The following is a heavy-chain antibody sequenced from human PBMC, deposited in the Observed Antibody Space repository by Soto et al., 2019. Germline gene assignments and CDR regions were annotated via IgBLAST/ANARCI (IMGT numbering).Heavy chain of an antibody. J-gene: IGHJ4*02. CDR2: IYRGEST. CDR3: ARVVTTVTTDPYYFDY. D-gene: IGHD4-17*01. V-gene: IGHV3-53*01. Sequence: PGGSLRLSCAASEFSVSINYMSWVRQAPGKGLDWVSVIYRGESTYYADSVKGRFTISRDNSKNTVYLQMNSLRAEDTAVYYCARVVTTVTTDPYYFDYWGQGTRVTVSS. CDR1: EFSVSINY.